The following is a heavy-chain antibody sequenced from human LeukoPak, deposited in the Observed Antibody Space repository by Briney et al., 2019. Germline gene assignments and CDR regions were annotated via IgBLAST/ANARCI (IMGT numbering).Heavy chain of an antibody. V-gene: IGHV3-23*01. CDR3: ARDTLGTGSGYVDY. CDR1: GFTFSSYA. CDR2: ISGSGGST. D-gene: IGHD1/OR15-1a*01. J-gene: IGHJ4*02. Sequence: PGGSLRLSCAASGFTFSSYAMSWVRQAPGKGLEWVSAISGSGGSTYYADSVKGRFTISRDNSKNTLYLQMNSLRAEDTAVYYCARDTLGTGSGYVDYWGQGTLVTVSS.